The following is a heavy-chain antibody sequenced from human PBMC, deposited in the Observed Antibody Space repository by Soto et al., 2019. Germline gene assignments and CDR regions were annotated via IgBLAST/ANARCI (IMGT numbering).Heavy chain of an antibody. Sequence: QVQLQQWGAGLLKPSETLSLTCAVYGGSFSGYYWSWIRQPPGKGLEWIGEINHSGSTNYNPSLTSRVTISVDTSKDQVSLKLSSVTAADTAVYYCARGRSPVVVPAANAYFKYWFDPWGQGTLVTVSS. J-gene: IGHJ5*02. CDR2: INHSGST. CDR1: GGSFSGYY. CDR3: ARGRSPVVVPAANAYFKYWFDP. V-gene: IGHV4-34*01. D-gene: IGHD2-2*01.